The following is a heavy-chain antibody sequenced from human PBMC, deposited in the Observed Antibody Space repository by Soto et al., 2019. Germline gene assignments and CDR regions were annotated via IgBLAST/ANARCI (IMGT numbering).Heavy chain of an antibody. V-gene: IGHV3-23*01. CDR1: GFTFSSYA. D-gene: IGHD6-19*01. Sequence: EVQLLESGGGLVQPGGSLRLSCAASGFTFSSYAMSWVRQAPGKGLEWVSAISGSGGSTYYADSVKGRFTISRDNSKNTLYLQMNSLRSEDTAVYYCAKGPSGWYFFDYWGQGTLVTVSS. CDR3: AKGPSGWYFFDY. CDR2: ISGSGGST. J-gene: IGHJ4*02.